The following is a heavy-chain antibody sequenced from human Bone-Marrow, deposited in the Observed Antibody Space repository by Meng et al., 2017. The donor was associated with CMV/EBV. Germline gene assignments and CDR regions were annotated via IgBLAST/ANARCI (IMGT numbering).Heavy chain of an antibody. Sequence: ETLSLTCAASGFTFSNAWMSWVRQAPGKGLEWVGRIKSKTDGGTTDYAAPVKGRFTISRDDSKNTLYLQMNSLKTEDTAVYYCTTDTVAVASTLRDWYYGMDVWGQGTTVTVSS. J-gene: IGHJ6*02. CDR3: TTDTVAVASTLRDWYYGMDV. CDR2: IKSKTDGGTT. D-gene: IGHD6-19*01. V-gene: IGHV3-15*01. CDR1: GFTFSNAW.